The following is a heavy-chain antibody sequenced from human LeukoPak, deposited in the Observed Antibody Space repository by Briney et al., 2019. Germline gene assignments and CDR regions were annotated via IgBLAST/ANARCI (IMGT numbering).Heavy chain of an antibody. CDR2: IYPGDSDT. CDR1: GYSFTSYW. D-gene: IGHD2-2*01. J-gene: IGHJ4*02. Sequence: GESLKISCKGSGYSFTSYWIGWVRQMPGKVLEWMGIIYPGDSDTRYSPSFQGQVTISADKSISTAYLQWSSLKASDTAMYYCARLGIVVVPAAMAFDYWGQGTLVTVSS. V-gene: IGHV5-51*01. CDR3: ARLGIVVVPAAMAFDY.